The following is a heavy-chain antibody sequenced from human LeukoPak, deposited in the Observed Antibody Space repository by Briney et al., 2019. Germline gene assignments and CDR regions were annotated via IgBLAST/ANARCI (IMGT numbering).Heavy chain of an antibody. CDR2: IIPIFGTA. CDR3: ARSMGGSYPVQVFDY. J-gene: IGHJ4*02. D-gene: IGHD1-26*01. Sequence: ASVKVFCKTSGYTFNSYGISWVRQAPGQGLEWMGGIIPIFGTANYAQKFQGRVTITTDESTSTAYMELSSLRSEDTAVYYCARSMGGSYPVQVFDYWGQGTLVTVSS. V-gene: IGHV1-69*05. CDR1: GYTFNSYG.